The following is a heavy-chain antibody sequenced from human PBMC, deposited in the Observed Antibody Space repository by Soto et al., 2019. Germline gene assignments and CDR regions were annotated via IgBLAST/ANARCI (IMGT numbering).Heavy chain of an antibody. J-gene: IGHJ4*02. CDR2: ISVSGAPT. CDR3: AKAVGKVVVTASNYFDF. CDR1: GFTFSRDA. V-gene: IGHV3-23*01. D-gene: IGHD2-21*02. Sequence: GGSLRLSCAASGFTFSRDAMIWVRRAPGRGLEWVSAISVSGAPTYYADSVKGRFTISRAKSKNTLYLQMNTLSVEDTAVYYCAKAVGKVVVTASNYFDFWGQGTLVTVSS.